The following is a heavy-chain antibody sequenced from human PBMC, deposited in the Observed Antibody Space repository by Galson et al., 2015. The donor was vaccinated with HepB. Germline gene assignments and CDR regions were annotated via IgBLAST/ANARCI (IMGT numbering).Heavy chain of an antibody. D-gene: IGHD3-10*01. V-gene: IGHV5-10-1*01. CDR1: GSSFTNYW. CDR2: IDPSDSET. J-gene: IGHJ5*02. Sequence: QSGAEVKKAGESLRISCQGSGSSFTNYWINWVRQMPGKGLEWVGRIDPSDSETNYSPSFQGHVTISADKSISTAYLQWNSLKASDTAIYYCARRRVGRDYYGSGSHTWFDPWGQGTLVSVSS. CDR3: ARRRVGRDYYGSGSHTWFDP.